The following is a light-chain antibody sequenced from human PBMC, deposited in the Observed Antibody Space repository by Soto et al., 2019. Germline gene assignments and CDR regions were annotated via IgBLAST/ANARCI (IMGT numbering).Light chain of an antibody. CDR3: QQYGSSPRT. CDR1: QSVRTY. J-gene: IGKJ1*01. V-gene: IGKV3-20*01. Sequence: EIGLTQSPVTLSLSTGERATLSCRASQSVRTYLAWYQVKPGQAPRLLIYDASNRATGIPARFSGSGSGTDFTLTISRLEPEYFAVYYCQQYGSSPRTFGQGTKVDIK. CDR2: DAS.